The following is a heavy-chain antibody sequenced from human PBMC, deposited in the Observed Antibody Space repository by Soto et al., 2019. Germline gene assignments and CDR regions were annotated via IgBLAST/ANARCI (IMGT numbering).Heavy chain of an antibody. D-gene: IGHD5-18*01. CDR1: GGTFSSYT. Sequence: SVKVSCKASGGTFSSYTISWVRQAPGQGLEWMGGIIPIFGTANYAQKFQGRVTITADESTSTAYMELSSLRSEDTAVYYCARVNKDTAMVLGFYYYYGMDVWGQGTTVTVSS. CDR2: IIPIFGTA. J-gene: IGHJ6*02. V-gene: IGHV1-69*01. CDR3: ARVNKDTAMVLGFYYYYGMDV.